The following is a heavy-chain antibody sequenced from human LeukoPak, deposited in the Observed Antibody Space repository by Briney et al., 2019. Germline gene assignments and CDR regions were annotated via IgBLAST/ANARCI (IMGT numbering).Heavy chain of an antibody. CDR1: GGSFGGYY. CDR3: ARDGDGDSDY. Sequence: SETLSLTCAVYGGSFGGYYWSWIRQPPGKGLEWIGEINHSGSTNYNPSLKSRVTISVDTSKNQFSLKLSSVTAADTAVYYCARDGDGDSDYWGQGTLVTVSS. J-gene: IGHJ4*02. D-gene: IGHD4-17*01. V-gene: IGHV4-34*01. CDR2: INHSGST.